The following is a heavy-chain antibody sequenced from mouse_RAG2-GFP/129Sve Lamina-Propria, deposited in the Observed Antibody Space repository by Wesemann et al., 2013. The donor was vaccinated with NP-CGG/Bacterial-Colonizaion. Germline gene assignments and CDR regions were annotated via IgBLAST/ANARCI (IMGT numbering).Heavy chain of an antibody. D-gene: IGHD1-1*01. Sequence: DVQLQESGPGLVKPSQTVFLTCTVTGISITTGNYRWSWIRQFPGNKLEWIGYIYYSGTITYNPSLTSRTTITRDTPKNQFFLEMNSLTAEDTATYYCARDGITTVGRGLDYWGQGTTLTVSS. J-gene: IGHJ2*01. CDR3: ARDGITTVGRGLDY. V-gene: IGHV3-5*01. CDR2: IYYSGTI. CDR1: GISITTGNYR.